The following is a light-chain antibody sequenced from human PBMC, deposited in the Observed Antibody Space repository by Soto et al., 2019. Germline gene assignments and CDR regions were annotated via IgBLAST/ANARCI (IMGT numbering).Light chain of an antibody. J-gene: IGKJ1*01. CDR2: GAS. V-gene: IGKV3-20*01. Sequence: ETVLTQSPATLSLSPGERATLSCRTSQSVSSNSLAWYQQKPGQAPRLLIYGASSRATGIPDRFSGSGSETDFTLTISRLGPEDFAVYYCQQYGSSPETFGQGTKVDIK. CDR3: QQYGSSPET. CDR1: QSVSSNS.